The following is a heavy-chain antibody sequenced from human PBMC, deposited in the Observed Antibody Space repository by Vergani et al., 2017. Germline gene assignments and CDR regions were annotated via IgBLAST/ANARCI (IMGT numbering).Heavy chain of an antibody. Sequence: QLQLQQSGPGLVKPSETLFLTCTVSADSISSGSYYWGWIRQPPGKSLEWIGSIYYSGLTYYNPSLKSRVAISVDTSKNQFSLKVTSVTAADTAVYYCARDRTTVTHGFYYYYMYVWGKGTTVTVSS. CDR2: IYYSGLT. J-gene: IGHJ6*03. CDR3: ARDRTTVTHGFYYYYMYV. V-gene: IGHV4-39*01. D-gene: IGHD4-17*01. CDR1: ADSISSGSYY.